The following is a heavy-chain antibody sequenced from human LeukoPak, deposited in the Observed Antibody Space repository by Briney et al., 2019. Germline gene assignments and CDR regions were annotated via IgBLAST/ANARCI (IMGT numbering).Heavy chain of an antibody. CDR3: ARGGYYYDGRGYPSLGGLNFDY. Sequence: PSETLSLTCTVSGGSISSISYYWGWIRQPPGKGLEWIGYIYYSGISSYNPSLKSRVTISVDTSKNQFSLKLSSVTAADTAVYFCARGGYYYDGRGYPSLGGLNFDYWGQGTLVTVSS. CDR2: IYYSGIS. D-gene: IGHD3-22*01. CDR1: GGSISSISYY. J-gene: IGHJ4*02. V-gene: IGHV4-61*05.